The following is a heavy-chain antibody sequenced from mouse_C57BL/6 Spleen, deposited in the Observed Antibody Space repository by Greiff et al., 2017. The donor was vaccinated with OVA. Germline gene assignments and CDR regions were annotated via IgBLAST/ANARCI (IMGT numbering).Heavy chain of an antibody. CDR3: AKVLLNYYGSSRYFDV. D-gene: IGHD1-1*01. V-gene: IGHV2-3*01. Sequence: QVQLQQSGPGLVAPSQSLSITCTVSGFSLTSYGVSWVRQPPGKGLEWLGVIWGDGSTNYHSALISRLSISKDNSKSQVFLKLNSLQTDDTATYYCAKVLLNYYGSSRYFDVWGTGTTVTVSS. CDR1: GFSLTSYG. CDR2: IWGDGST. J-gene: IGHJ1*03.